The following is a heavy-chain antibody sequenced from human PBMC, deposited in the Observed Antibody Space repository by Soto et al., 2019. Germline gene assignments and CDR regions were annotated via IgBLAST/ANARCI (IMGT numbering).Heavy chain of an antibody. CDR1: GFTFSSYA. D-gene: IGHD3-10*01. Sequence: GGSLRLSCAASGFTFSSYAMSWVRQAPGKGLEWVSDMSGSGGSTYYADSVKGRYTITRDNSNNTVYLQRNSRRDECMAVYYSAKGGFGELFDYWGQGTLVTVSS. CDR3: AKGGFGELFDY. V-gene: IGHV3-23*01. J-gene: IGHJ4*02. CDR2: MSGSGGST.